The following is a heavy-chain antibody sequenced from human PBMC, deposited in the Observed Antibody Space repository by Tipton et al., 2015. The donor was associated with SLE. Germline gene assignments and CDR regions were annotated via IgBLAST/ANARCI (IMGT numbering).Heavy chain of an antibody. CDR1: GFTFSTYW. J-gene: IGHJ4*02. D-gene: IGHD3-10*02. CDR2: IFSDGSRT. CDR3: ARGDYVGYYLDY. Sequence: QLVQSGGGLVQPGGSLRLSCAASGFTFSTYWMHWVRQGPGKGLVWVSRIFSDGSRTTYADSVQGRFTISRDNAKNTLYLLLNSLRAEDTAVYYCARGDYVGYYLDYWGQGTLVTVSS. V-gene: IGHV3-74*02.